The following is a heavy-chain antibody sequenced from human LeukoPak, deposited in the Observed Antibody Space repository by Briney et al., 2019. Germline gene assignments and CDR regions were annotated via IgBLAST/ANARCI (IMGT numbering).Heavy chain of an antibody. J-gene: IGHJ6*02. Sequence: ASVKVSCKASGYTFTSYGIHWVRQAPGQRLEWMGWINTGNGNTEYSQKFQGRVTITRDTSASTAYMELSSLRSEDTAAYYCARLHLGIGHFYGMAVWGQGTTVTVSS. CDR3: ARLHLGIGHFYGMAV. D-gene: IGHD7-27*01. CDR1: GYTFTSYG. CDR2: INTGNGNT. V-gene: IGHV1-3*04.